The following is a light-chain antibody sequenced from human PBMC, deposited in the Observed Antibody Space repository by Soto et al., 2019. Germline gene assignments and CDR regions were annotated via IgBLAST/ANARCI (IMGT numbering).Light chain of an antibody. CDR3: QQANSFPLT. V-gene: IGKV1-12*01. CDR2: TGS. Sequence: DIQMTQSPSSVSASVGDRVSITCRASQGISSWLAWYQQKPGRAPKLLIYTGSSLQSGVPSRFRGTGSGTDFTLTLSSLQPEDVAPYYCQQANSFPLTFGGGTKVEIK. CDR1: QGISSW. J-gene: IGKJ4*01.